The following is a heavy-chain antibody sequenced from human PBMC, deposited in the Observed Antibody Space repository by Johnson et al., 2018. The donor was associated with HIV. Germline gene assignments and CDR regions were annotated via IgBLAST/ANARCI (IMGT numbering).Heavy chain of an antibody. Sequence: QVQLVESGGGVVQPGRSLRLSCAASGFTFSDYYMSWIRQAPGKGLEWVSYISSSGSTVYYADSVKGRFTISRDNAKNSLYLQMNSLRAEDTAVYYCAKDLSGYSYGYGAFDIWGQGTMVTVSS. CDR1: GFTFSDYY. D-gene: IGHD5-18*01. CDR3: AKDLSGYSYGYGAFDI. CDR2: ISSSGSTV. J-gene: IGHJ3*02. V-gene: IGHV3-11*04.